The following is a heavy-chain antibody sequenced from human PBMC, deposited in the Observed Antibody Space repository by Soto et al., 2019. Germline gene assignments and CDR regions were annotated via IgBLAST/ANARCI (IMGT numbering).Heavy chain of an antibody. CDR2: IRGSGGST. V-gene: IGHV3-23*01. J-gene: IGHJ6*02. D-gene: IGHD3-9*01. CDR1: GFTFSSYA. Sequence: EVQLLESGGGLVQPGGSLRLSCAASGFTFSSYAMSWVRQAPGKGLAWVSAIRGSGGSTYYADSVMGRFTISRDNSKNTLYLKMNSLRAEDTAVYYCAKATLLRYLDVWGQGTTVTVSS. CDR3: AKATLLRYLDV.